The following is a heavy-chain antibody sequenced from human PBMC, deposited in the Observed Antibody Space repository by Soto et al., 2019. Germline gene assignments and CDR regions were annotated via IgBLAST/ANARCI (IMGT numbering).Heavy chain of an antibody. CDR2: IIPILGIA. J-gene: IGHJ5*02. V-gene: IGHV1-69*08. D-gene: IGHD4-17*01. CDR1: GGTFSSYT. Sequence: QVQLVQSGAEVKKPGSSVKVSCKASGGTFSSYTISWVRQAPGQGLEWMGRIIPILGIANYAQTFQGRVTITADKPTSTADMEPSSLRTEDTAGYYCARESVDGDYTEDWCDPWGQGALVTVSP. CDR3: ARESVDGDYTEDWCDP.